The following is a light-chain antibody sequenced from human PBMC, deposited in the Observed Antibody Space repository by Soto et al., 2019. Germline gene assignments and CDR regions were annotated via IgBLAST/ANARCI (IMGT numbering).Light chain of an antibody. CDR1: SGFVGSFSL. V-gene: IGLV2-14*02. CDR2: EVS. CDR3: SSYTSSITYV. J-gene: IGLJ1*01. Sequence: QSALAQPASVSGSPGQSITISCTGTSGFVGSFSLVSWYQQHPGKAPKVMIYEVSNRPSGVSNRFSGSKSGSTASLTISGLQAEDEADYYCSSYTSSITYVFGTGTKLTVL.